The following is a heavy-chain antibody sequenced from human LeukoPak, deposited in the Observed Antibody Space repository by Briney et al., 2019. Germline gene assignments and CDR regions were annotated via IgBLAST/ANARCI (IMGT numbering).Heavy chain of an antibody. V-gene: IGHV4-59*01. CDR1: DDSITMYY. CDR2: VDHTGST. Sequence: PSETLSLTCTVSDDSITMYYWTWIRQPPGKGLEWIGYVDHTGSTKFNPSLNGRVSISRDTSNNFFSLRLRSVTAADTAVYFCARGPYSYDSSGAFDIWGQGTMVTVSS. CDR3: ARGPYSYDSSGAFDI. D-gene: IGHD3-22*01. J-gene: IGHJ3*02.